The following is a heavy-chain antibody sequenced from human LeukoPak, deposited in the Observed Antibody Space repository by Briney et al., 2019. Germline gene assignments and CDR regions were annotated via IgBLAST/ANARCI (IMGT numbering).Heavy chain of an antibody. CDR2: IYYSGST. D-gene: IGHD5-24*01. J-gene: IGHJ4*02. Sequence: PSETLSLTCTVSGGSISSSSYYWGWIRQPPGKGLEWIGSIYYSGSTYYNPSLKSRVTISVDTSKNQFSLKLSSVTAADTAVYYCASRRDGYNWSYFDYWGQGTLVTVSS. V-gene: IGHV4-39*07. CDR3: ASRRDGYNWSYFDY. CDR1: GGSISSSSYY.